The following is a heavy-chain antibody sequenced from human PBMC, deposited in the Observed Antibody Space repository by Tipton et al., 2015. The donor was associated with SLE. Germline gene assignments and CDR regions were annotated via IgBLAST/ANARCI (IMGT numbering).Heavy chain of an antibody. CDR3: ARVPLTIFGVIIVYYFDY. Sequence: LRLSCTVSGGSISSHYWSWIRQPPGKGLEWIGSIYQSGTTYYNPSLKSRVTISVDTSKNQFSLKLSSVTAADTAVYYCARVPLTIFGVIIVYYFDYWGQGTLVTVSS. CDR1: GGSISSHY. J-gene: IGHJ4*02. D-gene: IGHD3-3*01. V-gene: IGHV4-59*11. CDR2: IYQSGTT.